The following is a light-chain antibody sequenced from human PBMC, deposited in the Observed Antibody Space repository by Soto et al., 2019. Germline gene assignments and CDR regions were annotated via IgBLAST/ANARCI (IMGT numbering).Light chain of an antibody. Sequence: EIVLTQSPGTLSLSPGERATLSCRASQSLSSKNLAWYQQKPGQAPRLLIYGASNGATGIPDRFSVSGSGPDFSLTISRLEPEDFAVYYCQQYANSPRPFGQGTKVDSK. CDR3: QQYANSPRP. CDR1: QSLSSKN. J-gene: IGKJ1*01. CDR2: GAS. V-gene: IGKV3-20*01.